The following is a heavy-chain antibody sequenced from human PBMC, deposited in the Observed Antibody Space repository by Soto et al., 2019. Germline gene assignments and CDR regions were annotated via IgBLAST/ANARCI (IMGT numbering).Heavy chain of an antibody. J-gene: IGHJ4*02. CDR1: GGSINTFY. CDR3: AREGSYSAYYFAHWIPLLPFDF. Sequence: SETLSLTCTVSGGSINTFYWSWVRQPAGKGLEWIGRIFSSGSTSFNPSLESRVAMSVDTSKNHFSLNLSSVTAADMAVYYCAREGSYSAYYFAHWIPLLPFDFWGKGAVGT. CDR2: IFSSGST. V-gene: IGHV4-4*07. D-gene: IGHD5-12*01.